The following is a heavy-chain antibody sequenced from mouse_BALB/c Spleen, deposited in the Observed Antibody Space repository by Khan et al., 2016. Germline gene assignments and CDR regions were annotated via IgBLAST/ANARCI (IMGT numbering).Heavy chain of an antibody. J-gene: IGHJ4*01. CDR2: IHPGSGGT. V-gene: IGHV1-15*01. CDR3: TNRRNNGGCCVEMVY. Sequence: QVQLQQSGAERARPGASVKLSCKAFGYTFTDYEMHWVKQTPVHGLEWIGTIHPGSGGTSYNQKFKGKATLTADKSSSTAYIELSSLTSEDYAVFNCTNRRNNGGCCVEMVYWGQGASVTVSS. D-gene: IGHD1-1*02. CDR1: GYTFTDYE.